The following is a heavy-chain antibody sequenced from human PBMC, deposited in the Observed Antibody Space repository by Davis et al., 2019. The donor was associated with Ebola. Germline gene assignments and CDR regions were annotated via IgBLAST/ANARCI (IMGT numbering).Heavy chain of an antibody. V-gene: IGHV3-7*03. CDR2: IKEDGSEK. CDR3: AGGDFWSGQFDY. D-gene: IGHD3-3*01. Sequence: PGGSLRLSCAASGFNFNHYWMTWVRQAPGKGLEWVANIKEDGSEKNYVDAVRGRFSISRDNAKNSVHLQMSSLRVDDTAVYYCAGGDFWSGQFDYWGQGTLVTVSS. CDR1: GFNFNHYW. J-gene: IGHJ4*02.